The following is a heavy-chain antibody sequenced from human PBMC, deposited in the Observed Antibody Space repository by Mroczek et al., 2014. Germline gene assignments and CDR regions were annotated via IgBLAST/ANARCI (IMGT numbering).Heavy chain of an antibody. CDR2: ISGSGGST. Sequence: VQLVESGGGLVQPGGSLRLSCAASGFTFSSYAMSWVRQAPGKGLEWVSAISGSGGSTYYADSVKGRFTISRDNSKNTLYLQMNSLRAEDTAVYYCAKGSATGTPDSHYDFWSGYSYYFDYWGQGTPGHRLL. V-gene: IGHV3-23*04. CDR1: GFTFSSYA. CDR3: AKGSATGTPDSHYDFWSGYSYYFDY. D-gene: IGHD3-3*01. J-gene: IGHJ4*02.